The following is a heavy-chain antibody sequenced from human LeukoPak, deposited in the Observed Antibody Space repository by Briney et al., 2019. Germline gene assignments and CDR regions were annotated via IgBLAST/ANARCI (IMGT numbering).Heavy chain of an antibody. CDR3: ARDLFSGSGSYYYYYGMDV. V-gene: IGHV1-69*04. Sequence: ASVKVSCKASGGTFSSYAISWVRQAPGQGLEWMGRIIPILGIANYAQKFQGRVTITADESTSTAYMELSSLRSEDTAVYYCARDLFSGSGSYYYYYGMDVWGQGTTVTVSS. D-gene: IGHD3-10*01. J-gene: IGHJ6*02. CDR1: GGTFSSYA. CDR2: IIPILGIA.